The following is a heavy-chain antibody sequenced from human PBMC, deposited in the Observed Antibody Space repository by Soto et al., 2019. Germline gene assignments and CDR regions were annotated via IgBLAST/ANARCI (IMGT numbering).Heavy chain of an antibody. CDR1: GASVSSYY. V-gene: IGHV4-4*07. Sequence: PSETLSLTCSVSGASVSSYYWSWFRQPVGKGLEWIGRIHSSGNVNYNPSLESQVTMSLDTSKNQFSLRLSSLTAADTALYLCARDVGKNYWGQGTRVTVSS. J-gene: IGHJ4*02. CDR2: IHSSGNV. D-gene: IGHD3-10*01. CDR3: ARDVGKNY.